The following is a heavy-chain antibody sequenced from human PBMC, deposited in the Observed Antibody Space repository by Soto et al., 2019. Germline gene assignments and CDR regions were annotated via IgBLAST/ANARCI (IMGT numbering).Heavy chain of an antibody. Sequence: QITLTESGPTLVTPTQTLTLTCSFSGFSLTTSGVAVGWFRQPPGKAPEWLALFYWNDDKRYSPSLRSRLTVTGDSSKNQVALTLANVDPVDSGTYYCAHRPTSTDDFYFDYWGQGTLVTVSS. CDR1: GFSLTTSGVA. CDR2: FYWNDDK. J-gene: IGHJ4*02. D-gene: IGHD2-21*02. CDR3: AHRPTSTDDFYFDY. V-gene: IGHV2-5*01.